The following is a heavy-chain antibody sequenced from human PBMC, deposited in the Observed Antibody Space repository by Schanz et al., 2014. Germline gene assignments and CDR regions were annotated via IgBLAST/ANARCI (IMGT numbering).Heavy chain of an antibody. CDR2: INPDGSGK. CDR1: GFTVNTNY. J-gene: IGHJ6*02. CDR3: ARRGVDGLDV. V-gene: IGHV3-7*01. Sequence: EVQLVESGGGLIQPGGSLRLSCAVSGFTVNTNYMSWVRQAPGKGLESVAKINPDGSGKYYVVSVEGRFTISRDNAKNTQYLQMSGLRAEDTAVYYCARRGVDGLDVWGQGTTVTVSS. D-gene: IGHD3-10*01.